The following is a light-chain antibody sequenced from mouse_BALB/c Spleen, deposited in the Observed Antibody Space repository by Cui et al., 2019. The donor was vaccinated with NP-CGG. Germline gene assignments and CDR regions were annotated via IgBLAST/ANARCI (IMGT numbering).Light chain of an antibody. J-gene: IGLJ1*01. V-gene: IGLV1*01. CDR1: TGAVTTSNY. Sequence: AVVTQDSALTTSPGETVTLTCHSSTGAVTTSNYANWVQEKPDHLFTGLIGGTNNRAPGVPARFSGSLIGDKAALTITGAQTEDEAIYFCALWYSNHWVFGGGTKLTVL. CDR3: ALWYSNHWV. CDR2: GTN.